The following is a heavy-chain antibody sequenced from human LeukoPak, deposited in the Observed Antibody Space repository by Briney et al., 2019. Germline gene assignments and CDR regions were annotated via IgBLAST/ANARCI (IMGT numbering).Heavy chain of an antibody. J-gene: IGHJ4*02. D-gene: IGHD5-12*01. CDR2: ISYDGHYK. V-gene: IGHV3-30-3*01. CDR3: ARDHAADIVATGEDY. CDR1: GFTFSNYA. Sequence: GGSLRPSCAASGFTFSNYAMHWVRQAPGKGLEWVAVISYDGHYKYYADSVKGRFTISRDNSRNTLYLQMNSLRGEDTAVYYCARDHAADIVATGEDYWGQGTLVTVSS.